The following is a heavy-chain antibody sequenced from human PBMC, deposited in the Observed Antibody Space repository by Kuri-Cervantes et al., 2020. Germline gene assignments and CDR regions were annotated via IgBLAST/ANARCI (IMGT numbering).Heavy chain of an antibody. CDR2: MNPNSGNT. Sequence: ASVKVSCKASGYTFTSYDMNWVRQASGQVLEWMGWMNPNSGNTDYGQKFQGRVTMTMNTSISTAYMELRSLRSDDTALYYCARDLSADYWGQGTLVTVSS. V-gene: IGHV1-8*01. J-gene: IGHJ4*02. CDR3: ARDLSADY. CDR1: GYTFTSYD.